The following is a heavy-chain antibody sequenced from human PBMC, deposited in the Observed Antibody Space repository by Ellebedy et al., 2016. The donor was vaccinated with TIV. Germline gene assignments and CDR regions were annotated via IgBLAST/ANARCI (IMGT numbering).Heavy chain of an antibody. D-gene: IGHD2-2*01. J-gene: IGHJ3*02. V-gene: IGHV3-23*01. CDR1: RFTFSSYA. CDR2: ISGSGGST. CDR3: ANVIVVVPAATNGAFDI. Sequence: PGGSLRLSCASSRFTFSSYAMGRVRQAPGKGLEWVSAISGSGGSTYYADSVKGRFTISRGNSKNTLYRQMNSLRAEDTAVYYCANVIVVVPAATNGAFDIWGQGTMVTVSS.